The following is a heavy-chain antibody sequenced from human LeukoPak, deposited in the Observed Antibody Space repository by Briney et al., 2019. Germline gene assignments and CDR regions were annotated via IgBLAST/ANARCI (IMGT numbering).Heavy chain of an antibody. CDR3: AREGTVTPYYGMDV. D-gene: IGHD4-17*01. CDR2: INPNSGGT. CDR1: GYTLTELS. V-gene: IGHV1-2*04. Sequence: ASVKVSCKVSGYTLTELSMHWVRQAPGQGLEWMGWINPNSGGTNYAQKFQGWVTMTRDTSISTAYMELSRLRSDDTAVYYCAREGTVTPYYGMDVWGQGTTVTVSS. J-gene: IGHJ6*02.